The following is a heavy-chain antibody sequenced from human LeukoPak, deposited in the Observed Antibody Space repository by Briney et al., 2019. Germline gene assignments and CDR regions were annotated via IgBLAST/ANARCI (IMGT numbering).Heavy chain of an antibody. CDR3: AIAAAGSWWFDP. J-gene: IGHJ5*02. CDR2: INPNSGGT. D-gene: IGHD6-13*01. CDR1: GYTFTGYY. Sequence: GASVKVSCKASGYTFTGYYMHWVRQAPGQGLEWMGRINPNSGGTNYAQKFQGRVTMTRDTSISTAYMELSRLRSDDTAVYYCAIAAAGSWWFDPWGQGTLVTVSS. V-gene: IGHV1-2*06.